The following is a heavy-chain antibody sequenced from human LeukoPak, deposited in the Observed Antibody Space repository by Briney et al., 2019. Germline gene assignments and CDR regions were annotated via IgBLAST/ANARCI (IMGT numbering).Heavy chain of an antibody. Sequence: PSETLSLTCTVSGGSVSGGSYYWSWIRQPPGKGLEWIVYIYYSGTTNYNPSLKSRVTISVDTSKNQFSLKLSSVTAADTAVYYCARWVFSSGYYFDFWGQGTLVTVSS. CDR1: GGSVSGGSYY. CDR3: ARWVFSSGYYFDF. D-gene: IGHD3-22*01. CDR2: IYYSGTT. V-gene: IGHV4-61*01. J-gene: IGHJ4*02.